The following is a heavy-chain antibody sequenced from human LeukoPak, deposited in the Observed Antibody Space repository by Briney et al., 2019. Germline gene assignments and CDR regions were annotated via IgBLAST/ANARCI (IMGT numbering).Heavy chain of an antibody. CDR3: ARVLIDYYGGFDY. V-gene: IGHV3-21*04. D-gene: IGHD3-10*01. Sequence: GGSLRLSCAASGFTFSSYAMSWVRQAPGKGLEWVSSISGGSTYYADSVKGRFTISRDNAKNSLYLQMNSLRAEDTAVYYCARVLIDYYGGFDYWGQGTLVTVSS. CDR2: ISGGST. J-gene: IGHJ4*02. CDR1: GFTFSSYA.